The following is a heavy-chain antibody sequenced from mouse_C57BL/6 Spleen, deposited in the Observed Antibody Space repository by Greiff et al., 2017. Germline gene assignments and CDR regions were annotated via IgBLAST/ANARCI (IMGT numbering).Heavy chain of an antibody. J-gene: IGHJ3*01. V-gene: IGHV1-18*01. CDR3: ATLPFAY. CDR1: GYTFTDYN. Sequence: VQLKESGPELVKPGASVKIPCKASGYTFTDYNMDWVKQSHGKSLEWIGDINPNNGGTIYNQKFKGKATLTVDKSSSTAYMELRSLTSEDTAVYYCATLPFAYWGQGTLVTVSA. CDR2: INPNNGGT. D-gene: IGHD2-10*01.